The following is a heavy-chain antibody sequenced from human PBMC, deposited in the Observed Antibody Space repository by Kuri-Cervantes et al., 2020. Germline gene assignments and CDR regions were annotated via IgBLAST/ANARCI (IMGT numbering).Heavy chain of an antibody. CDR1: EITSSSYL. CDR2: INSDGSSK. Sequence: GESLKTSWAACEITSSSYLMHWVRQAPGRGVGWVSRINSDGSSKGYADSVKGRFTISRDNAKNTLYLQIISLRAEDTAVYYCARYDYGDDLGYYGMDVWGQGTTVTVSS. D-gene: IGHD4-17*01. CDR3: ARYDYGDDLGYYGMDV. V-gene: IGHV3-74*01. J-gene: IGHJ6*02.